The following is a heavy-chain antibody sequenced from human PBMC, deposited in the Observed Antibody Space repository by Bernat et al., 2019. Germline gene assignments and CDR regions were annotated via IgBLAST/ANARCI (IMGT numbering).Heavy chain of an antibody. J-gene: IGHJ4*02. D-gene: IGHD2-15*01. V-gene: IGHV3-49*04. CDR3: TRNPHPYYSGSNCPSDY. CDR2: IRSNTYGYIR. CDR1: GFTFGDYG. Sequence: EVYLVESGGGLVQPGRSLRLSCTTSGFTFGDYGMSWVRQAPGKGLEWAAFIRSNTYGYIREYAASVKGRFTISRDDSESIAYLQMNNLETEDTALYYCTRNPHPYYSGSNCPSDYWGQGTLVTVSS.